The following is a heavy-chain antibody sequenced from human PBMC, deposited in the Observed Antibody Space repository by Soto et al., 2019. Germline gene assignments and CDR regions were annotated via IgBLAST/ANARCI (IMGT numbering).Heavy chain of an antibody. CDR1: GFTFSSYA. V-gene: IGHV3-23*01. D-gene: IGHD5-12*01. CDR2: ISGSGGST. Sequence: EVQLLESGGGLVQPGGSLRLSCAASGFTFSSYAMSWVRQAPGKGLEWVSAISGSGGSTYYADSVKGRFTISRDNSKNTLYLQMNSLRAEDTAVDYCAKGGDGYNLVGDYWGQGTLVTVSS. J-gene: IGHJ4*02. CDR3: AKGGDGYNLVGDY.